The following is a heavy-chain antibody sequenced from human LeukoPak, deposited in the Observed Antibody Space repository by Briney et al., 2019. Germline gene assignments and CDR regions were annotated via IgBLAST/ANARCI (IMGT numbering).Heavy chain of an antibody. V-gene: IGHV3-11*06. J-gene: IGHJ4*02. D-gene: IGHD4-11*01. CDR2: ISSSSSYT. CDR3: ARTPDYSNYGTLDY. Sequence: GGSLRLSCAASGFTFSDYYMSWIRQAPGKGLEWVSYISSSSSYTNYADSVKGRFTISRDNAKNSLYLQMNSLRAEDTAVYYCARTPDYSNYGTLDYWGQGTLVTVSS. CDR1: GFTFSDYY.